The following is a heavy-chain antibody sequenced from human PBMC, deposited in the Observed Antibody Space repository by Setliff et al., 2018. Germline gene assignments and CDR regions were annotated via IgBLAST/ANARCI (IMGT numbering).Heavy chain of an antibody. CDR3: ARGRDYNFWSGYYSPDAFDI. J-gene: IGHJ3*02. V-gene: IGHV4-39*07. D-gene: IGHD3-3*01. Sequence: PSETLSLTCSVSGASISTTYYYWDWIRQSPEKGLEWIGTIYQNGITYYNPSVKSRVTISVDKSKNQFSLSLRSVTAADTAVYYCARGRDYNFWSGYYSPDAFDIWGQGTMVTVSS. CDR2: IYQNGIT. CDR1: GASISTTYYY.